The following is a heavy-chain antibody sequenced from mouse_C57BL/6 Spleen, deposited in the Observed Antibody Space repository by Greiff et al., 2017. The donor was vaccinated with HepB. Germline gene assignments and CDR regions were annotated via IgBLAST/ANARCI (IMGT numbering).Heavy chain of an antibody. J-gene: IGHJ2*01. Sequence: EVKLQESGPGLVKPSQSLSLTCSVTGYSITSGYYWNWIRQFPGNKLEWMGYISYDGSNNYNPSLKNRISITRDTSKNQFFLKLNSVTTEDTATYYCARDRGFTTVVANYFDYWGQGTTLTVSS. CDR1: GYSITSGYY. V-gene: IGHV3-6*01. CDR2: ISYDGSN. D-gene: IGHD1-1*01. CDR3: ARDRGFTTVVANYFDY.